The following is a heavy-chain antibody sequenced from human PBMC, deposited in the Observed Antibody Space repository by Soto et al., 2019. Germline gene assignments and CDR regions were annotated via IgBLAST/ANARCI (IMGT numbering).Heavy chain of an antibody. CDR1: GGSFSGYY. V-gene: IGHV4-34*01. J-gene: IGHJ4*02. CDR3: ARRRNLGGTYLEY. D-gene: IGHD1-26*01. CDR2: INHSGST. Sequence: QVQLQQWGAGLLKPSETLSLTCAVYGGSFSGYYWTWIRQPPGKGLAWIGEINHSGSTNYNPSLKSRDAISVDTSKNQCSLKLSSVTAADTAVYYCARRRNLGGTYLEYWGQGTLVTVSS.